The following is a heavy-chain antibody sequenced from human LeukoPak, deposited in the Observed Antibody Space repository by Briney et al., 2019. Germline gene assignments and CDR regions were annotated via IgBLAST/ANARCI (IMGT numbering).Heavy chain of an antibody. J-gene: IGHJ5*02. V-gene: IGHV2-5*01. D-gene: IGHD2-8*02. Sequence: SGPTLVNPTQTLTLTCTFSGFSLSTSGVGVGWIRQPPGKALEWLALIYWNDDKRYSPSLKSTLTITKDTSKTQVVLTMTNIDPVDRATYYWGNFRASGFDPWGQGTLVTVSS. CDR3: GNFRASGFDP. CDR1: GFSLSTSGVG. CDR2: IYWNDDK.